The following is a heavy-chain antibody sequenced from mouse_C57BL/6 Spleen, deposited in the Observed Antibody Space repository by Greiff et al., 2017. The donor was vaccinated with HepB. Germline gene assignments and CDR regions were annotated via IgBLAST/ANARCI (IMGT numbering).Heavy chain of an antibody. V-gene: IGHV1-26*01. CDR3: ARFGPLSVVEPSFDY. J-gene: IGHJ2*01. CDR2: INPNNGGT. CDR1: GYTFTDYY. D-gene: IGHD1-1*01. Sequence: VQLQQSGPELVKPGASVKISCKASGYTFTDYYMNWVKQSHGKSLEWIGDINPNNGGTSYNQKFKGKATLTVDKSSSTAYMELRSLTSEDSAVYYCARFGPLSVVEPSFDYWGQGTTLTVSS.